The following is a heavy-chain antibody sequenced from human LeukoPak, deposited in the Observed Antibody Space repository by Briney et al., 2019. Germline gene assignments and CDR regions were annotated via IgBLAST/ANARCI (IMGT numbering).Heavy chain of an antibody. CDR1: GFTFSVYS. CDR2: ISSSSSTI. D-gene: IGHD5/OR15-5a*01. Sequence: PGGSLRLSCAASGFTFSVYSMNWVRQAPGKGLEWVSYISSSSSTIYYADSVKGRFTISRDNSKNTLYLQMNSLGADDTAVYYCAKARGSSVYEQFDYWGQGTQVTVSP. V-gene: IGHV3-48*01. CDR3: AKARGSSVYEQFDY. J-gene: IGHJ4*02.